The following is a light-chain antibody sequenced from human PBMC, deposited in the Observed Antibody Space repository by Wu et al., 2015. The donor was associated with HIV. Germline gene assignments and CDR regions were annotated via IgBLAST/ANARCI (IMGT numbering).Light chain of an antibody. Sequence: ENVLTQSPGTLSLSPGERATLSCKASQSVRNNYFAWFQQRPGQAPRLLIYGASNRATGTPDRFSGSGSGTDFTLTITRLEPQDFAVYYCQQYDTSITFGQGTRLDIE. CDR1: QSVRNNY. J-gene: IGKJ5*01. CDR2: GAS. CDR3: QQYDTSIT. V-gene: IGKV3-20*01.